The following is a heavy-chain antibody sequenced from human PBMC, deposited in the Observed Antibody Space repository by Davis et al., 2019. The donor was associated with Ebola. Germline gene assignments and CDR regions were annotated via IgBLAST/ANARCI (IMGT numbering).Heavy chain of an antibody. CDR3: ASPNSSGYLAFDI. J-gene: IGHJ3*02. CDR1: GGSTSSYY. CDR2: IYYSGST. Sequence: SETLSPPCTAPGGSTSSYYWSWIRQPPGKGLEWIGYIYYSGSTNYNPSLKSRVTISVDTSKNQYSLKLSSVTAADTAVYYCASPNSSGYLAFDIWGQGTMVTVSS. V-gene: IGHV4-59*01. D-gene: IGHD3-22*01.